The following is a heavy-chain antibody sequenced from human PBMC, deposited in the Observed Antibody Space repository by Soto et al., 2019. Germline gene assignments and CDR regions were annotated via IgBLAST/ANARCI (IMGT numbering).Heavy chain of an antibody. Sequence: QITLKEAGPTLVRPTQTLTLTCSFSGFSLTTRGVGVSWIRQPPGKALEWLALIYWDNDKRYSTSLKNRLTITKDTPKSQVVPSITNVDPMDTATYTCAHIKGAIRGVAYYHNRMDVWVPGRTVTVSS. CDR3: AHIKGAIRGVAYYHNRMDV. J-gene: IGHJ6*02. V-gene: IGHV2-5*02. CDR1: GFSLTTRGVG. CDR2: IYWDNDK. D-gene: IGHD3-10*01.